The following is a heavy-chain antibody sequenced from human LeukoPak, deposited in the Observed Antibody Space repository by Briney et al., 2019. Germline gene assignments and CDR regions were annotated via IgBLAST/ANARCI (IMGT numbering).Heavy chain of an antibody. CDR1: GFTFSNYD. Sequence: PGGSLRLSCAASGFTFSNYDMNWVRQAPGKGLEWVSYISSDASAIYYADSVKGRFTISIDNAKNSLYLQMNSLRAEDTAVYYCARDLTGDSSHDYWGQGTLVTVSS. CDR3: ARDLTGDSSHDY. CDR2: ISSDASAI. V-gene: IGHV3-48*03. D-gene: IGHD3-22*01. J-gene: IGHJ4*02.